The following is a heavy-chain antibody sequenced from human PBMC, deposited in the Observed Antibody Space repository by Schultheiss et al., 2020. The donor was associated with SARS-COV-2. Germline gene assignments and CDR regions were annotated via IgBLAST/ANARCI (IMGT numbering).Heavy chain of an antibody. CDR3: ARDKSLDDSSGWEAFDI. CDR2: INHSGST. CDR1: GGSFSGYY. J-gene: IGHJ3*02. D-gene: IGHD3-22*01. Sequence: SETLSLTCAVYGGSFSGYYWSWIRQPPGKGLEWIGEINHSGSTNYNPSLKSRVTISVDTSKNQFSLKLSSVTAADTAVYYCARDKSLDDSSGWEAFDIWGQGTMVTVSS. V-gene: IGHV4-34*01.